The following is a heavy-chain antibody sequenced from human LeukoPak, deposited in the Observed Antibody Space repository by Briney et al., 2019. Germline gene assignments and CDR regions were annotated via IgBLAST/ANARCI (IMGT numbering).Heavy chain of an antibody. J-gene: IGHJ4*02. CDR2: ISICSSTI. CDR3: ARERGNYLKY. V-gene: IGHV3-48*04. D-gene: IGHD1-7*01. Sequence: PXKGVDCISYISICSSTIHYADSVKGRFTVSRDNAKNSLYLQMDSLRAEDTAVYYCARERGNYLKYWGQGTLVTVSS.